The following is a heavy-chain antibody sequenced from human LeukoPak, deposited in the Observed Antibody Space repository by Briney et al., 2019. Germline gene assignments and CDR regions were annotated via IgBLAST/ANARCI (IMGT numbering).Heavy chain of an antibody. CDR1: GGSFSGYY. Sequence: SETLSLTCAVYGGSFSGYYWSWIRQPPGKGLEWMGEINHSGSTNYNPSLKSRVTISVDTSKNQFSLKRSSVTAADTAVYYCARRPFLVRFDYWGQGTLVTVSS. D-gene: IGHD6-13*01. J-gene: IGHJ4*02. V-gene: IGHV4-34*01. CDR2: INHSGST. CDR3: ARRPFLVRFDY.